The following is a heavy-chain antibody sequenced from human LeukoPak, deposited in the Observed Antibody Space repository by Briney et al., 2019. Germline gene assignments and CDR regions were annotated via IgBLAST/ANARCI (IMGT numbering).Heavy chain of an antibody. J-gene: IGHJ4*02. CDR1: GFTFDDYA. Sequence: SLRLSCAASGFTFDDYAMHWVPQAPGKGLEWVSGISWNSGSIGYADSVKGRFTISRDNAKNSLYLQMNSLRAEDPASHYCAKSGLGYCSSTSCSTPFDYWGQGTLVTVSS. CDR2: ISWNSGSI. V-gene: IGHV3-9*01. D-gene: IGHD2-2*01. CDR3: AKSGLGYCSSTSCSTPFDY.